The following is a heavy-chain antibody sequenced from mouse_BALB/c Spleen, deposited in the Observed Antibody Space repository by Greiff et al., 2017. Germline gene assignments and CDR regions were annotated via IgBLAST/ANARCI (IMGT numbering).Heavy chain of an antibody. J-gene: IGHJ2*01. CDR1: GYSFTGYY. CDR3: ARSTMITTVDY. D-gene: IGHD2-4*01. V-gene: IGHV1-31*01. Sequence: VQLKQSGPELVKPGASVKISCKASGYSFTGYYMHWVKQSHVKSLEWIGRINPYNGATSYNQNFKDKASLTVDKSSSTAYMELHSLTSEDSAVYYCARSTMITTVDYWGQGTTLTVSS. CDR2: INPYNGAT.